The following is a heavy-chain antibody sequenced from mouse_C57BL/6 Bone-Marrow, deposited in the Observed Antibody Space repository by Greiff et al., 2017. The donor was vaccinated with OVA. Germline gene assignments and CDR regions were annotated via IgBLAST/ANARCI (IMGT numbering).Heavy chain of an antibody. CDR1: GFTFSDYY. CDR2: ISNGGGST. D-gene: IGHD2-12*01. J-gene: IGHJ3*01. V-gene: IGHV5-12*01. CDR3: ARGYSSAWFAY. Sequence: VQLKESGGGLVQPGGSLKLSCAASGFTFSDYYMYWVRQTPEKRLEWVAYISNGGGSTYYPDTVKGRFTISRDNAKNTLYLQMSRLKSEDTAMYYCARGYSSAWFAYWGQGTLVTVSA.